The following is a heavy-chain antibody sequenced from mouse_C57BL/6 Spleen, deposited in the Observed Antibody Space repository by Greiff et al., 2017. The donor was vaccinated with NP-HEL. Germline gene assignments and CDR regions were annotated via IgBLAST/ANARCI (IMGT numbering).Heavy chain of an antibody. V-gene: IGHV1-4*01. CDR2: INPSSGDT. CDR3: AKTYDRSPSSFDY. CDR1: GYTFTSYT. D-gene: IGHD2-14*01. Sequence: VQLQQSGAELARPGASVKMSCKASGYTFTSYTMHWVKQRTGQGLEWIGYINPSSGDTKYNQKFKDKATMTADKSSSTAYMQLSSLTSEDSAVYYFAKTYDRSPSSFDYWGQGTTLTVSS. J-gene: IGHJ2*01.